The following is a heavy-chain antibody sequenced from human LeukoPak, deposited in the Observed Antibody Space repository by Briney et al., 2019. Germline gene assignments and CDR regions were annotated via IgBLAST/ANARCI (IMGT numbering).Heavy chain of an antibody. CDR1: GYTLTELS. V-gene: IGHV1-24*01. CDR3: ATDRAISMVRIFDY. D-gene: IGHD3-10*01. Sequence: ASLKVSCKVSGYTLTELSMHWVRHAPGKRLEWVGGFDPEDGETIYAQKFQGRVTMTEDTYTDTAYMNLSSLRSEDTAVYYCATDRAISMVRIFDYWGQGTLVTVSS. J-gene: IGHJ4*02. CDR2: FDPEDGET.